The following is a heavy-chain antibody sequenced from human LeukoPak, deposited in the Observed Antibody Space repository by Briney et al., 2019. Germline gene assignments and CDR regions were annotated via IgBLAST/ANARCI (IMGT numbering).Heavy chain of an antibody. CDR2: FYYSGST. Sequence: SETLSLTCTVSGGSIRSYYWSWIRQPPGKGLEWIGYFYYSGSTNYNPSLKSRVTISVDTSKKQLSLKLTSVSAADTAVYYCARSLWFGELYNWGQGTLVTVSS. J-gene: IGHJ4*02. CDR3: ARSLWFGELYN. V-gene: IGHV4-59*12. D-gene: IGHD3-10*01. CDR1: GGSIRSYY.